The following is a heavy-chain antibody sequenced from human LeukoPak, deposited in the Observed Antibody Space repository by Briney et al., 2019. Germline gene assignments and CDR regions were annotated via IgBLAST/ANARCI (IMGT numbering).Heavy chain of an antibody. J-gene: IGHJ4*02. CDR3: ARGRAVIVPAYYFDN. Sequence: PGGSLTLSCAASGLTFTDHYMSWIRQAPGKGLEWISYISFSHHTNYADSVKGRFTISRDDSRNSLYLQMNSVRAEDTAVYYCARGRAVIVPAYYFDNWGQGTMVTVSS. V-gene: IGHV3-11*05. D-gene: IGHD2-2*01. CDR2: ISFSHHT. CDR1: GLTFTDHY.